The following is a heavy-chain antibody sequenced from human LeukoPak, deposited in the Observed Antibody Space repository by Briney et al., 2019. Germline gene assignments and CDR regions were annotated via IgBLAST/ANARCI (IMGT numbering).Heavy chain of an antibody. Sequence: SVKVSCKASEGTFSSYAISWVRQAPGQGLEWMGGIIPIFGTANYAQKFQGRVTITTDESASTAYMELSSLRSEDTAVYYCARVVVRGVMCIGYWGQGTLVTVSS. CDR2: IIPIFGTA. CDR3: ARVVVRGVMCIGY. J-gene: IGHJ4*02. V-gene: IGHV1-69*05. CDR1: EGTFSSYA. D-gene: IGHD3-10*01.